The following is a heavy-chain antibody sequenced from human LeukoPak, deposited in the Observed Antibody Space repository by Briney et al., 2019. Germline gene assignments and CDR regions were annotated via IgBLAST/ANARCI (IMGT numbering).Heavy chain of an antibody. Sequence: LRLSCAASGFTFSDYYMSWIRQAPGKGLEWIGSIYYSGSTYYNPSLKSRVTISVDTSKNQFSLKLSSVTAADTAVYYCARAGRTEFIAVAGTGAFDIWGQGTMVTVSS. CDR3: ARAGRTEFIAVAGTGAFDI. D-gene: IGHD6-19*01. V-gene: IGHV4-38-2*01. J-gene: IGHJ3*02. CDR1: GFTFSDYY. CDR2: IYYSGST.